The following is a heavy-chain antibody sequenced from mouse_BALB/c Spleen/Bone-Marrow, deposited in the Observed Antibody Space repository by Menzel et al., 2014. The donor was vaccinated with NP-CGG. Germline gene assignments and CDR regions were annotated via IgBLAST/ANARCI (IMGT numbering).Heavy chain of an antibody. V-gene: IGHV14-4*02. J-gene: IGHJ4*01. Sequence: EVKLQESGAELVRSGASVKLSCTASGFNIDDYYLHWVKHRPEQGLDWIGWTDAENGDTEYSPKFQGNATFMADASSITAYLQLSSLTSEDPDDYYCNAREAMDYWGQGTSVTASS. CDR1: GFNIDDYY. CDR3: NAREAMDY. CDR2: TDAENGDT.